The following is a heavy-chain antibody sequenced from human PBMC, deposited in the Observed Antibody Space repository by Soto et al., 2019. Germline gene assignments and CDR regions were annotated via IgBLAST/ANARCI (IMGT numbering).Heavy chain of an antibody. D-gene: IGHD1-26*01. CDR2: IVVGSGNT. CDR3: AASVTVGIVGALDAFDI. J-gene: IGHJ3*02. V-gene: IGHV1-58*01. CDR1: GFTFTSSA. Sequence: GASVKVSCKASGFTFTSSALQWLRQARGQRLEWIGWIVVGSGNTNYAQKFQERVTITRDMSTSTAYMELSSLRSEDTAVYYCAASVTVGIVGALDAFDIWGQGTMVTVSS.